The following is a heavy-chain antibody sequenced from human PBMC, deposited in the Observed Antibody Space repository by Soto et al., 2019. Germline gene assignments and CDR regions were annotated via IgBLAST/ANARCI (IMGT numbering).Heavy chain of an antibody. J-gene: IGHJ4*02. CDR2: INHSGST. CDR1: GGSFSGYY. Sequence: SETLSLTCAVYGGSFSGYYWSWIRQPPGKGLEWIGEINHSGSTNYNPSLKSRVTISVDTSKNQFSLKLSSVTAADTAVYYCARVKGGSYSSSWYVSYYFDYWGQGTLVTVSS. V-gene: IGHV4-34*01. CDR3: ARVKGGSYSSSWYVSYYFDY. D-gene: IGHD6-13*01.